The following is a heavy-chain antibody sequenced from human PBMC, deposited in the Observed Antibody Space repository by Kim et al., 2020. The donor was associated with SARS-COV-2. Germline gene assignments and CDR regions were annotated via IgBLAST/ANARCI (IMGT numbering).Heavy chain of an antibody. CDR3: ARDGGSYSTTYFDY. V-gene: IGHV4-4*07. Sequence: SETLSLTCTVSGGSISSYYWSWIRQPAGKGLEWIGRIYTSGSTNYNPSLKSRVTMSVDTSKNQFSLKLSSVTAADTAVYYCARDGGSYSTTYFDYWGQGTLVTVSS. CDR1: GGSISSYY. CDR2: IYTSGST. J-gene: IGHJ4*02. D-gene: IGHD1-26*01.